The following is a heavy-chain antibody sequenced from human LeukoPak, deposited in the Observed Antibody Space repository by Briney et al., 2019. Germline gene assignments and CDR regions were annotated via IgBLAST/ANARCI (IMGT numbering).Heavy chain of an antibody. Sequence: PSETLSLTCTVSGGSISSSSYYWGWIRQPPGKGLEWIGSIYYSGSTYYNPSLKSRVTISVDTSKNQFSLKLSSVTAADTAVYYCARTPHYYGSGMDVWGQGTTVTVSS. V-gene: IGHV4-39*01. J-gene: IGHJ6*02. CDR3: ARTPHYYGSGMDV. CDR1: GGSISSSSYY. CDR2: IYYSGST. D-gene: IGHD3-10*01.